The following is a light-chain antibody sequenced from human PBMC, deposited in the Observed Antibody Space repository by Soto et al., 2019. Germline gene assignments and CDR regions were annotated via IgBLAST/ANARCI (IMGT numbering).Light chain of an antibody. CDR1: SSNIGSGYG. CDR2: GGN. J-gene: IGLJ1*01. V-gene: IGLV1-40*01. CDR3: QSYDTTLSVYV. Sequence: QSVLTQPPSVSGAPGLRVTISCTGSSSNIGSGYGVHWYQQLPGAGPKLLIFGGNNRPSGVPDRFSGSRSGTSASLAITGLQAEDEADYYFQSYDTTLSVYVFGTGTKLTVL.